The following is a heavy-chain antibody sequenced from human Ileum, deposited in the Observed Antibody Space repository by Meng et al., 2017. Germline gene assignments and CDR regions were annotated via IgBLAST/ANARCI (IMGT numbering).Heavy chain of an antibody. CDR2: LWHDESNE. J-gene: IGHJ4*02. CDR1: GFTFSSFG. D-gene: IGHD4-23*01. Sequence: GESLKISCAASGFTFSSFGMHWVRQAPGKGLEWVAVLWHDESNEYYADSVKGRFSISRDTSKNTLYLQMNSLRAEDTAVYYCASDWVTYYLDYWGQGTLVTVSS. V-gene: IGHV3-33*01. CDR3: ASDWVTYYLDY.